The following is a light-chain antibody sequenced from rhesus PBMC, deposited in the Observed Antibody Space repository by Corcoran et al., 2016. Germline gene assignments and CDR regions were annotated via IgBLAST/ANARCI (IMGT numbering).Light chain of an antibody. CDR1: SSDIGGYNY. CDR2: EVS. CDR3: CSYAGSYTFI. V-gene: IGLV2-32*01. J-gene: IGLJ1*01. Sequence: QAALTQPRSVSGSPGQSVTISCTRTSSDIGGYNYVSWYQQHPGTAPKLMIYEVSKRPSGVSDRFSGSKSGNTASLTISGLQAEDEAGYYCCSYAGSYTFIFGAGTRLTVL.